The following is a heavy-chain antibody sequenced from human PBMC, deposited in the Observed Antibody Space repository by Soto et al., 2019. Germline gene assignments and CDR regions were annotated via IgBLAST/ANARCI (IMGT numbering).Heavy chain of an antibody. V-gene: IGHV1-8*01. CDR2: MNPNSGNT. D-gene: IGHD3-10*01. J-gene: IGHJ6*02. CDR3: AGGGKYGSGRYRYYYYGMDV. CDR1: GYTFTSYD. Sequence: ASVKVSCKASGYTFTSYDINWVRQATGQGLEWMGWMNPNSGNTGYAQKFQGRVTMTRNTSISTAYMELSSLRSEDTAVYYCAGGGKYGSGRYRYYYYGMDVWGQGTTVTVS.